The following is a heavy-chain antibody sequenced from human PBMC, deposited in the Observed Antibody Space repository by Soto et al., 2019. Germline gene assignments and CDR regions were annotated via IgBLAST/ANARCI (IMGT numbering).Heavy chain of an antibody. J-gene: IGHJ4*02. CDR3: ASLDYDFWSGYYRY. V-gene: IGHV4-30-2*01. CDR1: GGSISSGGYS. Sequence: QLQLQESVSGLVKPSQTLSLTCAVSGGSISSGGYSWSWIRQPPGKGLEWIGYIYHSGSTYYNPSLKSRVTISVDRSKNQFSLKLSSVTAADTAVYYCASLDYDFWSGYYRYWGQGTLVTVSS. CDR2: IYHSGST. D-gene: IGHD3-3*01.